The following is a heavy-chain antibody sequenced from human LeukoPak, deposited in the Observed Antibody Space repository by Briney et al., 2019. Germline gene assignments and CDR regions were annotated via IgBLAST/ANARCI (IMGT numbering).Heavy chain of an antibody. CDR2: ISYDGSNK. CDR3: AKRRDGYNYFLDY. CDR1: GFTFSSYG. J-gene: IGHJ4*02. V-gene: IGHV3-30*18. D-gene: IGHD5-24*01. Sequence: GGSLRLSCAASGFTFSSYGMHWVRQAPGKGLEWVAVISYDGSNKYYADSVKGRFTISRDNSKNTLYLQMNSLRAEDTAVYYCAKRRDGYNYFLDYWGQGTLVTVSS.